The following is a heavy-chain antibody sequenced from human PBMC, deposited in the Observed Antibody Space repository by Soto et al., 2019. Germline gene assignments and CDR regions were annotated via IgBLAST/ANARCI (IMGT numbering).Heavy chain of an antibody. J-gene: IGHJ6*01. V-gene: IGHV5-51*01. D-gene: IGHD2-2*01. CDR1: GYTFTDYW. Sequence: VESLTISCKGSGYTFTDYWIGWVRQLPWKGLEWMGIIYPVDSKTRYSPSFQGPVTITVDKSTSTADLPWNTLKASDTAMYYCARHTSNFRHYYYAMDVWGKGIRGTVS. CDR2: IYPVDSKT. CDR3: ARHTSNFRHYYYAMDV.